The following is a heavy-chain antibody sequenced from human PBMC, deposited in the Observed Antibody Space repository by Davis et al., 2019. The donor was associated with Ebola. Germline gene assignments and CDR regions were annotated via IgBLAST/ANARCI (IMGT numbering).Heavy chain of an antibody. V-gene: IGHV3-11*01. CDR3: ATHYSNLLDYYYGMNV. Sequence: PGGSLRLSCATSGFRFSDYYMSWVRQAPGKGLEWVSCISISGNIKYYADSVKGRFTFSRDNAKNSLYLQMNSLRAEDTAVYYCATHYSNLLDYYYGMNVWGKGTTVTVSS. CDR1: GFRFSDYY. D-gene: IGHD4-11*01. CDR2: ISISGNIK. J-gene: IGHJ6*04.